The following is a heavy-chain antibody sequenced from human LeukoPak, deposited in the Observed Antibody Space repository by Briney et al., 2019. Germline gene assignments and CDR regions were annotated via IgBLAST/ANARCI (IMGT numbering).Heavy chain of an antibody. CDR3: ARWSGNFDY. Sequence: GGSLRLSCAASGFTFSSYAMHWVRQAPGKGLEWVAVISYDGSNKYYADSVKGRFTISRDNSKSTLYLQMNSLRAEDTAVYYCARWSGNFDYWGQGTLVTVSS. D-gene: IGHD3-3*01. V-gene: IGHV3-30*04. CDR1: GFTFSSYA. J-gene: IGHJ4*02. CDR2: ISYDGSNK.